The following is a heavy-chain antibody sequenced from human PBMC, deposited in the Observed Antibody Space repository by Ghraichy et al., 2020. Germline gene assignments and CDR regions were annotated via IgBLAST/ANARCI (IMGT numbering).Heavy chain of an antibody. D-gene: IGHD6-13*01. J-gene: IGHJ4*02. CDR3: AKDGEYRIAAAGTNYFDY. CDR1: GFTFSSYG. Sequence: GGSLRLSCAASGFTFSSYGMHWVRQAPGKGLEWVAVISYDGSNKYYADSVKGRFTISRDNSKNTLYLQMNSLRAEDTAVYYCAKDGEYRIAAAGTNYFDYWGQGTLVTVSS. CDR2: ISYDGSNK. V-gene: IGHV3-30*18.